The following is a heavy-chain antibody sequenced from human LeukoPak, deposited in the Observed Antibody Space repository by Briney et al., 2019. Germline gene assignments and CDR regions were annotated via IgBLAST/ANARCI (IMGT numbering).Heavy chain of an antibody. Sequence: PGGSLRLSCAASGFTFSDYWMAWVRQAPGKGLEGVAHMKQDGSYTEYGDSLKGRFTISRDNAENSLFLQMNSLRVEDTAVYYCARWRSGRSEFDYWGQGTLVTVSS. V-gene: IGHV3-7*01. CDR2: MKQDGSYT. D-gene: IGHD6-19*01. CDR3: ARWRSGRSEFDY. CDR1: GFTFSDYW. J-gene: IGHJ4*02.